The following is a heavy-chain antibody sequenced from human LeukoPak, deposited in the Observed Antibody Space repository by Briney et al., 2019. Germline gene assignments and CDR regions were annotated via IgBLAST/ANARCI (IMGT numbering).Heavy chain of an antibody. Sequence: PGGSLRLSCAASGFTFSSYSMNWVRQAPGKGLEWVSYISSSSSTIYYADSVKGRFTISRDNAKNSLYLQMNSLRAEDTAVYYCARSCGGDCYVDAFDIWGQGTIVTVSS. CDR1: GFTFSSYS. CDR3: ARSCGGDCYVDAFDI. J-gene: IGHJ3*02. CDR2: ISSSSSTI. D-gene: IGHD2-21*02. V-gene: IGHV3-48*04.